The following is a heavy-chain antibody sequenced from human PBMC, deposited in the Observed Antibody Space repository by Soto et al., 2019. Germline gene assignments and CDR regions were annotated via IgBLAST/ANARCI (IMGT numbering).Heavy chain of an antibody. CDR2: LYSSGST. D-gene: IGHD2-15*01. V-gene: IGHV4-4*07. Sequence: SETLSLTCTVSGDSIRDFYWSWIRQPAGKGLEFIGRLYSSGSTDYNPSLKSRVTMSVDRANNQFSLKLTSVTAADTAVYYCVRDCSGGGCYADYGMDVWGPGTTVTVSS. J-gene: IGHJ6*01. CDR1: GDSIRDFY. CDR3: VRDCSGGGCYADYGMDV.